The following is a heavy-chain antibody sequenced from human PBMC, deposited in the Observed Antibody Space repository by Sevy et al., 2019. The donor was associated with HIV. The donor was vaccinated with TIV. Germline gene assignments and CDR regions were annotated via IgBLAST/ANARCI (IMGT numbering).Heavy chain of an antibody. D-gene: IGHD1-1*01. V-gene: IGHV1-2*02. J-gene: IGHJ4*02. CDR2: INPDSGGP. CDR1: GYTFTGYY. Sequence: ASVKVSCKASGYTFTGYYMHWVRQAPGQGLEWMGWINPDSGGPNYAPKFQGRVTLTRDTSISTAYMELSRLKSDDTAVYYRVIAERHGYFGYWGQGTLVADSS. CDR3: VIAERHGYFGY.